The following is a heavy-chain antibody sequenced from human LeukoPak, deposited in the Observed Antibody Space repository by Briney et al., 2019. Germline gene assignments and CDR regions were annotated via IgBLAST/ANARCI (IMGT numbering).Heavy chain of an antibody. V-gene: IGHV4-39*07. CDR3: ATGTTVVIVQFGY. Sequence: PSETLSLTCTVSGGSISSSSYYWGWIRQPPGKGLEWIGSIYYSGSTYYNPSLKSRVTISVDTSKNLFSLKLSSVTAADTAVYYCATGTTVVIVQFGYWGQGTLVTVSS. D-gene: IGHD4-23*01. CDR2: IYYSGST. CDR1: GGSISSSSYY. J-gene: IGHJ4*02.